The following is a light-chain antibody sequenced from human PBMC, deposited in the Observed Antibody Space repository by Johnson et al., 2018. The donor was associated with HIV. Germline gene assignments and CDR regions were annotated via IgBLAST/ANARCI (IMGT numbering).Light chain of an antibody. CDR1: SSNIGNNY. CDR3: GTWDSRLRKA. J-gene: IGLJ1*01. Sequence: QSVLTQPPSVSAAPGQKVTISCSGSSSNIGNNYVSWYQQFPGAAHKLLIYENNKRPSGIPDRFSGSKSGTSDTLGITGLQTGDEADYYCGTWDSRLRKAFGTGTKVTVL. V-gene: IGLV1-51*02. CDR2: ENN.